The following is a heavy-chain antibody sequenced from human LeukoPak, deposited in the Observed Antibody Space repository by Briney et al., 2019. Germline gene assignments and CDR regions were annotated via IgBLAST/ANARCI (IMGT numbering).Heavy chain of an antibody. CDR2: MNPNSGNT. CDR1: GYTFTGYY. Sequence: GASVKVSCKASGYTFTGYYMHWVRQATGQGLEWMGWMNPNSGNTGYAQKFQGRVTITRNTSISTAYMELSSLRSEDTAVYYCARSGYSYWFDPWGQGTLVTVSS. J-gene: IGHJ5*02. CDR3: ARSGYSYWFDP. V-gene: IGHV1-8*03. D-gene: IGHD5-18*01.